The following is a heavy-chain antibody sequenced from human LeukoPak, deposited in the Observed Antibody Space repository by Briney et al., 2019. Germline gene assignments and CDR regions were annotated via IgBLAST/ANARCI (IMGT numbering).Heavy chain of an antibody. CDR1: GGSIGWDY. J-gene: IGHJ4*02. CDR2: NYKSGTT. Sequence: SESLSLTCTVSGGSIGWDYWSWIRQSAGEGLECIGRNYKSGTTNYNPSFRSRVTMSVDTSKNHFSLPLTSVTAADTAVYYCAREESYQDTNGYSYFFDSWGQGSLVTVSS. D-gene: IGHD3-22*01. CDR3: AREESYQDTNGYSYFFDS. V-gene: IGHV4-4*07.